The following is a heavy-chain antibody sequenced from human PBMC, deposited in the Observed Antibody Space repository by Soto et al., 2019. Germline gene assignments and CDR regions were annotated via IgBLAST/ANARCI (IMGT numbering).Heavy chain of an antibody. J-gene: IGHJ4*02. CDR3: ARVPSSSYHYFDY. Sequence: GGSLRLSCGASGFTVSSYRMSWVRQAPGKGLEWVSVIYSAGSADFADSVKGRFTISRDNSKNTLYLQMSSLRAEDTAVYYCARVPSSSYHYFDYWGQGTLVTVSS. CDR2: IYSAGSA. V-gene: IGHV3-66*01. D-gene: IGHD6-13*01. CDR1: GFTVSSYR.